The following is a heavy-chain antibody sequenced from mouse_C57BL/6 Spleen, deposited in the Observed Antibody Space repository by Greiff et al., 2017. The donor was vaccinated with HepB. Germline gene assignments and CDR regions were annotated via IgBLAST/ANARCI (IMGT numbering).Heavy chain of an antibody. J-gene: IGHJ1*03. D-gene: IGHD1-3*01. V-gene: IGHV5-9-1*02. Sequence: DVMLVESGEGLVKPGGSLKLSCAASGFTFSSYAMSWVRQTPEKRLEWVAYISSGGDYIYYADTVKGRFTISRDNARNTLYMQMSSLKSEDTAMYYCTREGYYESNRYWYFDVWGTGTTVTVSS. CDR2: ISSGGDYI. CDR1: GFTFSSYA. CDR3: TREGYYESNRYWYFDV.